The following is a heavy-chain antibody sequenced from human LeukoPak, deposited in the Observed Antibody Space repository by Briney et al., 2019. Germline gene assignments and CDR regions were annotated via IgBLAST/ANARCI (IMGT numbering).Heavy chain of an antibody. Sequence: ASVKVSRKASVYTYTGYYMHWVRQAPGQGREGMGWIHPNSGGTNYAQKFQGRVNMTRDTSISTDYMELSRLRSDDTAVYYWASSRYFDWLLVPWGRGTLVSVS. J-gene: IGHJ4*02. D-gene: IGHD3-9*01. CDR1: VYTYTGYY. CDR2: IHPNSGGT. CDR3: ASSRYFDWLLVP. V-gene: IGHV1-2*02.